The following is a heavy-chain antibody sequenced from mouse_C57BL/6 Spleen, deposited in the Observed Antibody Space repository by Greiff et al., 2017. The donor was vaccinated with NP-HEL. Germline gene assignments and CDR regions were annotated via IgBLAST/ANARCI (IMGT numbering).Heavy chain of an antibody. CDR1: GYSFTSYY. CDR3: ARYEGLLPYFDY. J-gene: IGHJ2*01. V-gene: IGHV1-66*01. CDR2: IYPGSGNT. Sequence: QVQLQQSGPELVKPGASVKISCKASGYSFTSYYIHWVKQRPGQGLEWIGWIYPGSGNTKYNEKFKGKATLTADTSSSTAYMQLSSLTSEDSAVYYCARYEGLLPYFDYWGQGTTLTVSS. D-gene: IGHD1-1*01.